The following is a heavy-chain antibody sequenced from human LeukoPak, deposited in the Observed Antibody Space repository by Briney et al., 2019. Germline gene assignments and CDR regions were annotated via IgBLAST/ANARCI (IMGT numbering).Heavy chain of an antibody. J-gene: IGHJ4*02. D-gene: IGHD2-2*01. CDR1: GFTFSTYL. CDR2: IRQDGSEK. Sequence: GGSLRLSSAASGFTFSTYLMSWVRQAPGKGLEWVATIRQDGSEKHYVDSVKGRFSISRDNAKNSLYLQMNSLTVEDTAVYYCVRGCGRASCPYFFDSWGQGTLVTVS. CDR3: VRGCGRASCPYFFDS. V-gene: IGHV3-7*01.